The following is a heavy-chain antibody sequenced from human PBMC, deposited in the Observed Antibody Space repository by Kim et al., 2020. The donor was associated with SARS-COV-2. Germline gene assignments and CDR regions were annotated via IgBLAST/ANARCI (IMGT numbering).Heavy chain of an antibody. CDR2: ISGTGGST. CDR3: AKGNSNYVYYYYMDV. V-gene: IGHV3-23*01. J-gene: IGHJ6*03. D-gene: IGHD4-4*01. CDR1: GFTFSTYA. Sequence: GGSLRLSCAASGFTFSTYAMSWVRQAPGKGLEWVSAISGTGGSTYYADSVQGRFIISRDNSKNTLYLQMNSLRAEDTAVYYCAKGNSNYVYYYYMDVWGKGTTVTVSS.